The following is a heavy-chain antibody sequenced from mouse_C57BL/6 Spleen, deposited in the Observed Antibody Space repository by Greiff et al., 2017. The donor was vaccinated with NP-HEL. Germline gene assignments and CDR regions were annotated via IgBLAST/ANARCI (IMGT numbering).Heavy chain of an antibody. Sequence: QVQLQQPGAELVMPGASVKLSCKASGYTFTSYWMHWVKQRPGQGLEWIGEIDPSDSYTNYNQKFKGKSTLTVDKSSSTAYMQLSSLTSEDSAVYYCAINWDGFAYWGQRTLVTVSA. D-gene: IGHD4-1*02. J-gene: IGHJ3*01. V-gene: IGHV1-69*01. CDR3: AINWDGFAY. CDR2: IDPSDSYT. CDR1: GYTFTSYW.